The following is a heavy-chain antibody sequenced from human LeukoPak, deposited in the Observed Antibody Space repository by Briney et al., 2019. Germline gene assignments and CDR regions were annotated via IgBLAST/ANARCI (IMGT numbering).Heavy chain of an antibody. CDR2: IYYSGST. V-gene: IGHV4-59*01. Sequence: ASETLSLTCAVYGGSFSGYYWSWIRQPPGKGLEWIGYIYYSGSTNYNPSLKSRVTISVDTSKSQFSLKLSSVTAADTAVYYCARSGSLGLNFDYWGQGTLVTVSS. J-gene: IGHJ4*02. CDR1: GGSFSGYY. CDR3: ARSGSLGLNFDY.